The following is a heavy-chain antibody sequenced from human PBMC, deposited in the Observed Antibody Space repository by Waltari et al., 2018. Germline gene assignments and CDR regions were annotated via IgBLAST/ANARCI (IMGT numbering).Heavy chain of an antibody. J-gene: IGHJ4*02. D-gene: IGHD3-10*01. CDR3: ARDPSWYDYGVYSAFEY. V-gene: IGHV3-33*08. CDR2: IWFDGSNQ. CDR1: GFVFDRYG. Sequence: QVQSVESGGGVVQPGRSLRLSCAASGFVFDRYGMHWVRQAPGKGLEWVAGIWFDGSNQLYSETVKGRFTISRDNSKNMLYLQMNSLRTEDTAIYYCARDPSWYDYGVYSAFEYWGQGTLVTVSS.